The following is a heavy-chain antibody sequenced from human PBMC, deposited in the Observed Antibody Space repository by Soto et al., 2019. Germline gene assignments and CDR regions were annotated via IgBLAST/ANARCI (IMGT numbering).Heavy chain of an antibody. Sequence: SETLSVTGTVSVGSISSYYWSWIRQPPGKGLEWIGYIYYSGSTNYNPSLKSRVTISVDTSKNQFSLKLSSVTAADTAVYYCARDTAYSSSSLVFFDYWGQGTLVTVSS. V-gene: IGHV4-59*01. CDR3: ARDTAYSSSSLVFFDY. CDR1: VGSISSYY. J-gene: IGHJ4*02. D-gene: IGHD6-6*01. CDR2: IYYSGST.